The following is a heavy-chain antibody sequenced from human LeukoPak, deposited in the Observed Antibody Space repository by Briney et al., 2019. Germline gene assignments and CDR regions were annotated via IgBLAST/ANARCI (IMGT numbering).Heavy chain of an antibody. CDR2: MNPNSRNT. V-gene: IGHV1-8*01. D-gene: IGHD3-22*01. CDR3: ARVYSDSSGYYVQGFDY. J-gene: IGHJ4*02. Sequence: ASVKLTCKASGYTFTSYDINWVRQAAGQGLEWVGWMNPNSRNTGYAQKFQGRVTMTMNTAISTAYMEPSSLRSDDTAVYYCARVYSDSSGYYVQGFDYWGQGTVVTVSS. CDR1: GYTFTSYD.